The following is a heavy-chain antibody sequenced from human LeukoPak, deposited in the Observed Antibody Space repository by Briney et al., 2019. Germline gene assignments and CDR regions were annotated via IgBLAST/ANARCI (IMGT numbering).Heavy chain of an antibody. J-gene: IGHJ3*02. CDR3: ARHEAYCGGDCYPDAFDI. Sequence: SGTPSPTFTVSGGSLHNRSYYWGGVRPPPRKGVGRVGGVFFSGSTYYNPSFKSRVTISVDTSKNQFSLKLSSVTAADTAVYYCARHEAYCGGDCYPDAFDIWGQGTMVTVSS. CDR1: GGSLHNRSYY. CDR2: VFFSGST. D-gene: IGHD2-21*02. V-gene: IGHV4-39*01.